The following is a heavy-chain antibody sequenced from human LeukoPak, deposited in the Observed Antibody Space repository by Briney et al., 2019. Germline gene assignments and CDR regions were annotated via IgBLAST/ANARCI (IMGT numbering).Heavy chain of an antibody. CDR3: AKMGTTVTTSHPYYFDY. D-gene: IGHD4-17*01. CDR1: GFTFSSYW. J-gene: IGHJ4*02. V-gene: IGHV3-7*01. Sequence: GGSLRLSCAASGFTFSSYWMSWVRQAPGKGLEWVANIKQDGSEKYYVDSVKGRFTISRDNAKNSLYLQMNSLRAEHTAVYYCAKMGTTVTTSHPYYFDYWGQGTLVTVSS. CDR2: IKQDGSEK.